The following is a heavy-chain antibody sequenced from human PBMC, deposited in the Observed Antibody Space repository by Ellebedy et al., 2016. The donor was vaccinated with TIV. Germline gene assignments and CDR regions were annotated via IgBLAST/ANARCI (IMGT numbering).Heavy chain of an antibody. V-gene: IGHV4-34*01. D-gene: IGHD2-15*01. CDR2: INHSGST. CDR3: ASHRVGDGFLGY. CDR1: GGSFSGYY. J-gene: IGHJ4*02. Sequence: SQTLSLTXXVYGGSFSGYYWSWIRQPPGKGLEWIGEINHSGSTNYNPSLKSRVTISVDTSKNQFSLKLSSVTAADTAVYYCASHRVGDGFLGYWGQGTLVTVSS.